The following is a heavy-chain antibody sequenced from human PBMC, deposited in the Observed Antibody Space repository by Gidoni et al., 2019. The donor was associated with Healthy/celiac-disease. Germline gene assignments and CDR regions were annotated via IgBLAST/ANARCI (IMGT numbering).Heavy chain of an antibody. CDR1: GFTFSSSG. D-gene: IGHD6-19*01. CDR3: ASGSLSSGWYAEYFQH. J-gene: IGHJ1*01. CDR2: ISYDGSNH. Sequence: QVQLVESGGGVVQPGRSLRLSCAASGFTFSSSGMHWVRQAPGKGLEWVAVISYDGSNHYYADSVKGRFTISRDNSKNTLYLQMNSLRAEDTAVYYCASGSLSSGWYAEYFQHWGQGTLVTVSS. V-gene: IGHV3-30*03.